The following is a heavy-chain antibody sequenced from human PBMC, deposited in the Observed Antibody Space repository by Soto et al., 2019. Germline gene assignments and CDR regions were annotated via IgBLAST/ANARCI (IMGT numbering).Heavy chain of an antibody. J-gene: IGHJ5*01. D-gene: IGHD3-3*01. CDR1: GGSVSSGSYY. V-gene: IGHV4-61*01. CDR3: AKSPAEWSCYFLGDSRTNWFAF. Sequence: PSETLSLTCTVSGGSVSSGSYYWSWIRQPPGKGLEWIGYIYYSGSTNYNPSLKSRVTISVDTSKNQFSLKLSSVTAADTAVYYCAKSPAEWSCYFLGDSRTNWFAFRGQGTLVTVSS. CDR2: IYYSGST.